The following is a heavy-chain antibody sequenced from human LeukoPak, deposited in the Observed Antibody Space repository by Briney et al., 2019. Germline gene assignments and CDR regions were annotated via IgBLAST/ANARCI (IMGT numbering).Heavy chain of an antibody. V-gene: IGHV3-11*01. Sequence: GGSLRLSCAASGFTFSDYYMSWIRQAPGKGLEWVPYISSSGSTIYYADSVKGRFTISRDNAKNSLYLQMNSLRAEDTAVYYCAKDGDNGYSYNIDYWGPGTLITVSS. J-gene: IGHJ4*02. CDR2: ISSSGSTI. D-gene: IGHD5-18*01. CDR3: AKDGDNGYSYNIDY. CDR1: GFTFSDYY.